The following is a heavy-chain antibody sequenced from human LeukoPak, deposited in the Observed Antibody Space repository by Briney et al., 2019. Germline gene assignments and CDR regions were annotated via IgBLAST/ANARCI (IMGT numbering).Heavy chain of an antibody. Sequence: GGSLRLSCAASGFTFSSYAMHWVRQAPGKGLGYVSAISSNGGSTYYANSVKGRFTISRDNSKNTLYLQMGSLRAEDMAVYYCARLYGDYEIPYDYWGQGTLVTVSS. J-gene: IGHJ4*02. D-gene: IGHD4-17*01. CDR3: ARLYGDYEIPYDY. CDR2: ISSNGGST. CDR1: GFTFSSYA. V-gene: IGHV3-64*01.